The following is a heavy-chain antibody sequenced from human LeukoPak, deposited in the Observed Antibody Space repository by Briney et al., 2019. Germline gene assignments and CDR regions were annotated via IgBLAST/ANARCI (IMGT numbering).Heavy chain of an antibody. CDR2: ISDHTGIT. Sequence: ASVKVSCKVSGYTLTELSMHWVRQAPGKGLEWMGWISDHTGITSYAQKVQGRVTMTTDTSTSTAYMELTSLRSDDTAVYYCARHRSDYRYDAFDMWGQGTMVTVSS. J-gene: IGHJ3*02. V-gene: IGHV1-18*01. CDR3: ARHRSDYRYDAFDM. CDR1: GYTLTELS. D-gene: IGHD3-16*01.